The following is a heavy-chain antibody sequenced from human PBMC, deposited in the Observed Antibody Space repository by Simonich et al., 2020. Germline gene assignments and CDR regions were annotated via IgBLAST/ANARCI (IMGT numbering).Heavy chain of an antibody. CDR3: ARVSGGTAMVTSTFDI. J-gene: IGHJ3*02. CDR2: INPNSCGK. Sequence: QVQLVQSGAEVKKPGASVKVSCKASGYTFTGYYMHWVRQAPGQGLEWVGCINPNSCGKNYARKFKGRVTMTRDTSISTAYMELSRLRSDDTAVYYCARVSGGTAMVTSTFDIWGQGTMVTVSS. D-gene: IGHD5-18*01. CDR1: GYTFTGYY. V-gene: IGHV1-2*02.